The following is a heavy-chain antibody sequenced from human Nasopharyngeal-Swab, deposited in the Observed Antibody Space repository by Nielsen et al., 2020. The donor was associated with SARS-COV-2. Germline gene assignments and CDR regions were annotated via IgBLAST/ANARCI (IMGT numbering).Heavy chain of an antibody. CDR1: GGSISSGGYY. CDR2: IYYSGST. V-gene: IGHV4-31*03. D-gene: IGHD4-17*01. Sequence: SETLSLTCTVSGGSISSGGYYWSWIRQHPGKGLEWIGYIYYSGSTYYNPSLKSRVTISVDTSKNQFSLKLSSVTAADTAVYYCARPSTVTKYYFDYWGQGTLVTVSS. J-gene: IGHJ4*02. CDR3: ARPSTVTKYYFDY.